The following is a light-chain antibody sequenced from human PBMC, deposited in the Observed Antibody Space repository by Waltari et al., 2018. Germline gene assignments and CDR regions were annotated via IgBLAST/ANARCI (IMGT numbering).Light chain of an antibody. CDR2: AAS. J-gene: IGKJ1*01. CDR3: QQTHTNPRTWT. V-gene: IGKV1-39*01. Sequence: DIQMTQSPSSLSASVGGRVTITCRTSQSISTYLNWYQQRPGKAPKLLIYAASSLQAGVPSRFSGSGSGTDFTLTISSLQPEDFATYYCQQTHTNPRTWTFGQGTKVEIK. CDR1: QSISTY.